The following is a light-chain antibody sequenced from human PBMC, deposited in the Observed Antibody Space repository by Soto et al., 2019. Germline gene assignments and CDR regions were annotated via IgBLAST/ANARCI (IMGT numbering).Light chain of an antibody. Sequence: EIVMTQSPATLSVSPGERATLSCRASQSVSSNLAWYQQKPGQAPRLIIYGASNRATGIPARFSGSGSGTEFTLTISSLQSEDFAVYYCQQYNNWPPWTFGQGTKVEIK. CDR2: GAS. V-gene: IGKV3-15*01. J-gene: IGKJ1*01. CDR1: QSVSSN. CDR3: QQYNNWPPWT.